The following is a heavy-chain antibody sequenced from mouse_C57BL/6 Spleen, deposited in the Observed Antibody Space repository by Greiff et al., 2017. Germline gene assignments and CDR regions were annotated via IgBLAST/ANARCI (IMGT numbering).Heavy chain of an antibody. J-gene: IGHJ3*01. D-gene: IGHD2-2*01. CDR2: IDPSDSYT. V-gene: IGHV1-69*01. CDR3: ARRGYGYDVEFAY. CDR1: GYTFTSYW. Sequence: VQLKQPGAELVMPGASVKLSCKASGYTFTSYWMHWVKQRPGQGLEWIGEIDPSDSYTNYNQKFKGKSTLTVDKSSSTAYMQLSSLTSEDSAVYYCARRGYGYDVEFAYWGQGTLVTVSA.